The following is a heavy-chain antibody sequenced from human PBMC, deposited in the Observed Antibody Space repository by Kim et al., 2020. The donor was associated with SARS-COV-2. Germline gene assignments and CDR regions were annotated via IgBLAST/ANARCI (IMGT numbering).Heavy chain of an antibody. D-gene: IGHD4-4*01. J-gene: IGHJ4*02. Sequence: IYYADSVRGRFTLYRDIDKNSLYLQMNSLRAEDTAVYYCARGPNYSPFDYWGQGTLVTVSS. V-gene: IGHV3-48*03. CDR2: I. CDR3: ARGPNYSPFDY.